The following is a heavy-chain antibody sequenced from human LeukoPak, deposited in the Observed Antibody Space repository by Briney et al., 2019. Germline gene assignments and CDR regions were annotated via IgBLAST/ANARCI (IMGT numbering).Heavy chain of an antibody. CDR3: TRVWSSGCIDY. D-gene: IGHD3-22*01. CDR2: VRSKPYGGTT. Sequence: GGSLRLPCTTSGFSFGDYGMSWVRQAPGKGLEWVGFVRSKPYGGTTEYAASVKGRFTISRDDSKSIAYLQMNSLKTEDTGVYYCTRVWSSGCIDYWGQGTQVTVSS. CDR1: GFSFGDYG. V-gene: IGHV3-49*04. J-gene: IGHJ4*02.